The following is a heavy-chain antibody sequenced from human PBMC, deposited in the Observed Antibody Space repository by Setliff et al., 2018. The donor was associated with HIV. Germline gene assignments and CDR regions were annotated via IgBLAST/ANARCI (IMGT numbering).Heavy chain of an antibody. D-gene: IGHD3-10*01. CDR2: MNPNSGDT. CDR3: ARGRSLVRGSGSPEYYYMDV. CDR1: GYSLTDLS. Sequence: EASVKVSCKVSGYSLTDLSIHWVRQATGQGLEWMGWMNPNSGDTGYAQKFQGRVTMTRNTSISTAFMELSSLRSEDTAVYYCARGRSLVRGSGSPEYYYMDVWGKGTTVTVSS. V-gene: IGHV1-8*01. J-gene: IGHJ6*03.